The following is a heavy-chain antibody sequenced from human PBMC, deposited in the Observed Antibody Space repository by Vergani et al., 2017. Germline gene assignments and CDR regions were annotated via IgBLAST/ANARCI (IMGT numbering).Heavy chain of an antibody. CDR1: GGTFSSYA. J-gene: IGHJ4*02. D-gene: IGHD2-2*01. CDR2: IIPIFGTA. Sequence: QVQLVQSGAEVKKPGSSVKVSCKASGGTFSSYAISWLRQAPGQGLEWMGGIIPIFGTANYARKFQGRVTITADESTSTAYMWLSSLRSEDTAVYYCARDPRYCSSTSCSGGDYWGQGTLVTVSS. V-gene: IGHV1-69*12. CDR3: ARDPRYCSSTSCSGGDY.